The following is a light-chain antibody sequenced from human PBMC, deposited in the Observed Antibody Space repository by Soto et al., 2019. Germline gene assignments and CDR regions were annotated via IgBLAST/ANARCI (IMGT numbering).Light chain of an antibody. CDR1: SSDVGGSDY. V-gene: IGLV2-8*01. CDR2: DVS. J-gene: IGLJ1*01. CDR3: ISHVGHSNV. Sequence: QSPLTQPPSASGSPGQSVTISCTGTSSDVGGSDYVSWYQHHPGKAPKLMIYDVSKRPSGVPDRFSGSKSGNMASLTVSGLQADDEADYYCISHVGHSNVFGTGTKLTVL.